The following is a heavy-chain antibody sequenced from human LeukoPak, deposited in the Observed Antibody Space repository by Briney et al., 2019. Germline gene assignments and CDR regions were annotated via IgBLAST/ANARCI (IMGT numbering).Heavy chain of an antibody. CDR1: GYTFTSYG. CDR2: ISAYNGNT. CDR3: ATTPYYYYGMDV. V-gene: IGHV1-18*01. Sequence: ASVKVSCKASGYTFTSYGISWVRQAPGQGLEWMGWISAYNGNTNSAQKLQGRVTMTTDTSTSTAYMELRSLRSDDTAVYYCATTPYYYYGMDVWGQGTTVTVSS. J-gene: IGHJ6*02. D-gene: IGHD2-15*01.